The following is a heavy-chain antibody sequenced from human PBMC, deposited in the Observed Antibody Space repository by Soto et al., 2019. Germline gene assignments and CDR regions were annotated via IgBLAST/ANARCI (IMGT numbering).Heavy chain of an antibody. CDR3: ASSITIFRRPASYYGLAV. CDR2: IIPIFGTA. D-gene: IGHD3-3*01. CDR1: GGTFSSYA. J-gene: IGHJ6*02. Sequence: SVKVSCKASGGTFSSYAISWVRQAPGQGLEWMGGIIPIFGTANYAQKFQGRVTITADESTSTAYMELSSLRSEDTAVYYCASSITIFRRPASYYGLAVWVQGPSVTSP. V-gene: IGHV1-69*13.